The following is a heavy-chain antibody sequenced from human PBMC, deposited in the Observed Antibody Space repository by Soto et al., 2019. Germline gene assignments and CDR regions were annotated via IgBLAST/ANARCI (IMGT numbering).Heavy chain of an antibody. D-gene: IGHD3-22*01. Sequence: QVQLVQSGAEVKKPGSSVKVSCKASGGTFSSYTISWVRQAPGQGLEWMGRIIPILGIANYAQKFQGRVTITADKSTSTAYMELSSLRSEDTAVYYCVHYYDSSGPGGGMDVWGQGTTVTVSS. CDR1: GGTFSSYT. CDR3: VHYYDSSGPGGGMDV. CDR2: IIPILGIA. J-gene: IGHJ6*02. V-gene: IGHV1-69*02.